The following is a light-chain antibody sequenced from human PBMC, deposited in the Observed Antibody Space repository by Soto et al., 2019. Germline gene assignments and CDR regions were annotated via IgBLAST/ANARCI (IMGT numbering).Light chain of an antibody. CDR3: QQYNSHWT. Sequence: DIQMTQSPSTLSASVGDRVTITCRASQSISSWLAWYQQKPGKAPKLLIYDASSLESGVPSRFSGSGSGTEFTLTISSLQPDDFATYYYQQYNSHWTFGQGTKVDIK. CDR2: DAS. CDR1: QSISSW. J-gene: IGKJ1*01. V-gene: IGKV1-5*01.